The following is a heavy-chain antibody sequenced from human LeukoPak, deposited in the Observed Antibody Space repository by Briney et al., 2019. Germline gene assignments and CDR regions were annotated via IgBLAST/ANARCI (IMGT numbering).Heavy chain of an antibody. J-gene: IGHJ5*02. CDR2: INSDGSTT. Sequence: GGSLRLSCAASGFTLSNSWIHWVRQAPGKGLVWVSRINSDGSTTTYADSVKGRFTISRDNAKNTLYLQMNGLRAEDTAVYYCARAARADCTSPTCHSWLAPWGQGTQVTVSS. V-gene: IGHV3-74*01. D-gene: IGHD2/OR15-2a*01. CDR1: GFTLSNSW. CDR3: ARAARADCTSPTCHSWLAP.